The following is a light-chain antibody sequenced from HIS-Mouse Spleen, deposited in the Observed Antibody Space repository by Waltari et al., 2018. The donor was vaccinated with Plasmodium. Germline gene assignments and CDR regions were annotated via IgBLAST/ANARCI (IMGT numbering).Light chain of an antibody. CDR3: QQRSNWPLT. CDR2: DAS. Sequence: EIVLTQSPATLSLSPGDRATLSCRASQIVSSYLAWYQQKPGQAPRLLIYDASNRATGIPARFSGSGSGTDFTLTISSLEPEDFAVYYCQQRSNWPLTFGGGTKVEIK. J-gene: IGKJ4*01. CDR1: QIVSSY. V-gene: IGKV3-11*01.